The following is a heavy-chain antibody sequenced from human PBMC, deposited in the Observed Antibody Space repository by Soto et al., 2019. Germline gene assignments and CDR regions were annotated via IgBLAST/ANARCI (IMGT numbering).Heavy chain of an antibody. CDR2: IVGGSGST. D-gene: IGHD2-8*02. J-gene: IGHJ4*02. CDR1: GFTLTSAD. V-gene: IGHV1-58*01. CDR3: AADWSNWWFDF. Sequence: QMQLMQSGPEVKKPGTSVKVSCKASGFTLTSADVQWVRQTRGQRLQWIGWIVGGSGSTNYAQQFQGRLAITSDMSTSTVYMELSSLRSEDTAVYYCAADWSNWWFDFWGQGTLVTVSS.